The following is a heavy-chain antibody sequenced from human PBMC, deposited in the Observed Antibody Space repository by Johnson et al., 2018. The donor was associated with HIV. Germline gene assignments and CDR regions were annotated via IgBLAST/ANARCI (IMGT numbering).Heavy chain of an antibody. V-gene: IGHV3-7*05. CDR3: VRGEEGAFDI. CDR2: IKPDGSEK. J-gene: IGHJ3*02. CDR1: GFTFTNFW. Sequence: VQLVESGGGVVQPGKSLRISCSASGFTFTNFWMGWVRQAPGKGLEWVATIKPDGSEKFYVDPVKGRFTISRENANNSLFLQMTSLTAEDTAVFSCVRGEEGAFDIWGQGTMVTVSS.